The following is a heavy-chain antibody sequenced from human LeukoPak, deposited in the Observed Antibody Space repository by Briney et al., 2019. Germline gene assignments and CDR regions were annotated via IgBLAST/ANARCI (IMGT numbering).Heavy chain of an antibody. J-gene: IGHJ4*02. CDR1: GYTLTELS. CDR3: AREIAVAEPIAPMDY. CDR2: FDPEDGET. Sequence: ASVRVSCTVSGYTLTELSMHWVRQAPGRGLEWMGGFDPEDGETIYAQKFQGRVTMTEDTSTDTAYMDLSSLRSEDTAVYYCAREIAVAEPIAPMDYWGQGTLVTVSS. V-gene: IGHV1-24*01. D-gene: IGHD6-19*01.